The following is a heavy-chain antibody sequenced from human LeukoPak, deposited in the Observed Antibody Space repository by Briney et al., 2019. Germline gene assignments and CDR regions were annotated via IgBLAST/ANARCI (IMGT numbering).Heavy chain of an antibody. CDR3: AHSASRDLPRPLSWFDP. V-gene: IGHV2-5*01. Sequence: SGPTLVKPTQTLTLTCTFSGFSLRTSGLAVGWIRQPPGKALEWLALIYWNDDIRYSPSLESRLTITKDTPKNQVVLTMTNMDPVDTATYYCAHSASRDLPRPLSWFDPWGQGTLVTVSS. CDR2: IYWNDDI. D-gene: IGHD2-21*02. J-gene: IGHJ5*02. CDR1: GFSLRTSGLA.